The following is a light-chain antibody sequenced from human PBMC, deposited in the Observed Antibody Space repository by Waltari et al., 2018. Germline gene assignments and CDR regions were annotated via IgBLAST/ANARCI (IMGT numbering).Light chain of an antibody. J-gene: IGKJ2*01. CDR2: WAS. CDR1: QSLLYSSNNKNY. V-gene: IGKV4-1*01. CDR3: QQHDNPPFT. Sequence: DIVMTQSPDSLSVSLGGRATINCKSSQSLLYSSNNKNYLAWYQQKPGQPPKLLISWASTRQSGVPDRFSGGGSGTDFTLTISSLQPEDFATYYCQQHDNPPFTFGQGTKLEIK.